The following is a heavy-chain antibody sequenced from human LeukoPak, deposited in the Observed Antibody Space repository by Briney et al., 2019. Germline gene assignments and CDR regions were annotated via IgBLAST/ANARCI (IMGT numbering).Heavy chain of an antibody. CDR1: GGSISSGSYY. CDR3: ARASYSYDINGWVPFDY. Sequence: SETLSLTCTVSGGSISSGSYYWNWIRQPAGKGLEWIGRIYRSGTTNYNPSLKSRVTISGDTSKNQFSLRLSSVTAADTAVYYCARASYSYDINGWVPFDYWGQGILVTVSS. J-gene: IGHJ4*02. D-gene: IGHD3-22*01. V-gene: IGHV4-61*02. CDR2: IYRSGTT.